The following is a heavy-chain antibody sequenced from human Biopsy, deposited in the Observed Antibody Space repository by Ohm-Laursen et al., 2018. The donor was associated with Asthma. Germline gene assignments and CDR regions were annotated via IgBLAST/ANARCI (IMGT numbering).Heavy chain of an antibody. CDR2: ISYDGNHK. CDR1: GFMFRSFG. Sequence: SLRLSCSASGFMFRSFGMHWVRQAPGKELEWVAVISYDGNHKFYEDSVKGRFTISRDNSKNTLYLQMNSLRTEDTAVYYCAKRWGYSGHDNDYWGQGTLVIVSS. V-gene: IGHV3-30*18. D-gene: IGHD5-12*01. J-gene: IGHJ4*02. CDR3: AKRWGYSGHDNDY.